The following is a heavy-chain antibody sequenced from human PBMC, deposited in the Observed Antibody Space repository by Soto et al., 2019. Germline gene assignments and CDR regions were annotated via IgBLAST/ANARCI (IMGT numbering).Heavy chain of an antibody. Sequence: QVQLVQSGAEVKKPGSSVKVSCKASGGTFSSYTISWVRQAPGQGLEWMGRIIPILGIANYAQKFQGRVTITADKSRXXAXIXLSSRRSKDTAVYYCARGYCSGGSCYLPPGGGLFDPWGQGTLVTVSS. V-gene: IGHV1-69*02. CDR3: ARGYCSGGSCYLPPGGGLFDP. CDR1: GGTFSSYT. J-gene: IGHJ5*02. D-gene: IGHD2-15*01. CDR2: IIPILGIA.